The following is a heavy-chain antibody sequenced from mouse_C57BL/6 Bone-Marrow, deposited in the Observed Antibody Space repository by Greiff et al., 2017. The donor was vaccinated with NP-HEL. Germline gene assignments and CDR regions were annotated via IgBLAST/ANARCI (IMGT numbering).Heavy chain of an antibody. Sequence: DVMLVESGGGLVPPGGSLSLSCAASGFTFTHYYMPVCAHAHLPCLSFFFFIRTTANGYTTEYSASVKGRFTISRDNSQSILYLQMNALRAEDSATYYCARSIYYDYADDPFYAMDYWGQGTSVTVSS. J-gene: IGHJ4*01. CDR2: IRTTANGYTT. CDR3: ARSIYYDYADDPFYAMDY. D-gene: IGHD2-4*01. V-gene: IGHV7-3*01. CDR1: GFTFTHYY.